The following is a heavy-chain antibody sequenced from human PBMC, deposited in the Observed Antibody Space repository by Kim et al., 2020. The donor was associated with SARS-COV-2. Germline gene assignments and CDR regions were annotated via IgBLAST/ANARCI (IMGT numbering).Heavy chain of an antibody. D-gene: IGHD6-19*01. Sequence: ASVKVSCKASGYTFTSYGISWVRQAPGQGLEWLGWISAYNGNTNYAQKLQGRVTMTTDTSTRTAYKELRSLRSDDTAVYYCARVYGSSGWHPYHIYYYGMDVWGQGTTVTGSS. CDR3: ARVYGSSGWHPYHIYYYGMDV. CDR1: GYTFTSYG. J-gene: IGHJ6*02. V-gene: IGHV1-18*01. CDR2: ISAYNGNT.